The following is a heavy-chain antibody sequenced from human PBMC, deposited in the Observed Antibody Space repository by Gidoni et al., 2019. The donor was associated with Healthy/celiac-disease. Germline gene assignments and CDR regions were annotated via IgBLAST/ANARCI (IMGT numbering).Heavy chain of an antibody. D-gene: IGHD5-18*01. CDR1: GYTFTGYY. CDR2: INPNSGGT. V-gene: IGHV1-2*02. CDR3: ASLDTDYYYYYGMDV. Sequence: QVQLVQSGAEVKKPGASVKVSCKASGYTFTGYYMHWVRQAPGQGLEWMGWINPNSGGTNYAQKFQGRVTMTRDTSISTAYMELSRLRSDDTAVYYCASLDTDYYYYYGMDVWGQGTTVTVSS. J-gene: IGHJ6*02.